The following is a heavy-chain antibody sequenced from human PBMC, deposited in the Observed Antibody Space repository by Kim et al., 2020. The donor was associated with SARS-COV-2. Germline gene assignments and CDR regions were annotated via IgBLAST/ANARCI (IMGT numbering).Heavy chain of an antibody. CDR2: INAGNGNT. Sequence: ASVKVSCKASGYTFTSYAMHWVRQAPGQRLEWMGWINAGNGNTKYSQKFQGRVTITRDTSASTAYMELSSLRSEDTAVYYCARGDEMATIPWWTPGYYYYMDVWGKGTTVTVSS. V-gene: IGHV1-3*01. CDR3: ARGDEMATIPWWTPGYYYYMDV. D-gene: IGHD5-12*01. CDR1: GYTFTSYA. J-gene: IGHJ6*03.